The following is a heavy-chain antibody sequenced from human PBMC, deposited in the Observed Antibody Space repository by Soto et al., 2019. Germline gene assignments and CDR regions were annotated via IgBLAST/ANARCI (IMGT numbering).Heavy chain of an antibody. D-gene: IGHD5-18*01. CDR1: GFSVNNNY. V-gene: IGHV3-74*01. Sequence: TGGSLRLSCAPSGFSVNNNYMSWVRQAPGKGLVWVSRIKFDGSTTSYADSVKGRFTISRDNAKNTVYLQMNSLGGEDTGVYYCARGIRNYYGVDVWGQGTTVTVSS. CDR3: ARGIRNYYGVDV. J-gene: IGHJ6*02. CDR2: IKFDGSTT.